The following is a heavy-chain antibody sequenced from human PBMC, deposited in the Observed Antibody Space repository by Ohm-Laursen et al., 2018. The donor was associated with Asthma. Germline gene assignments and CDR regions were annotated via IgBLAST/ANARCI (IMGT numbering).Heavy chain of an antibody. D-gene: IGHD1-26*01. Sequence: SLRLSCTASGFTYSNYGMHWVRQAPGKGLEWVGRIRSKAQSYTTEYAASVKGRFTISRDDSKNSLYLQMNSLQTEDTALYYCARDLLNWDAAFDVWGQGTMVTVSS. CDR2: IRSKAQSYTT. CDR3: ARDLLNWDAAFDV. J-gene: IGHJ3*01. V-gene: IGHV3-72*01. CDR1: GFTYSNYG.